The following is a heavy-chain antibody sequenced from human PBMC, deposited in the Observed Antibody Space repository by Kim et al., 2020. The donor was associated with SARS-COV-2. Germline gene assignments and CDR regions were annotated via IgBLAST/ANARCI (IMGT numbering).Heavy chain of an antibody. CDR2: ITSTGGT. CDR3: SSGRRFGGDDSCCYYGLD. J-gene: IGHJ6*01. CDR1: GFTFSSYD. Sequence: GGSLRLSCAASGFTFSSYDMHWVRQPPGKGLEWVSCITSTGGTYYPAYVESRCIISTKNTNNSLHLQLNNMRAADTAVYYCSSGRRFGGDDSCCYYGLD. V-gene: IGHV3-13*01. D-gene: IGHD5-12*01.